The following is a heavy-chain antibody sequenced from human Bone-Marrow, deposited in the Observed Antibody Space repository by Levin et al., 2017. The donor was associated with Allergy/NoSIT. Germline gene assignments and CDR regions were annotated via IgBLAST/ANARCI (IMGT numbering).Heavy chain of an antibody. CDR1: GFTFSSYS. J-gene: IGHJ4*02. CDR2: ISVGSTTI. CDR3: ARDVSPYSSPPDY. V-gene: IGHV3-48*02. Sequence: GGSLRLSCATSGFTFSSYSMNWVRQAPGKGLEWVSYISVGSTTIYYADSVKGRFTISRDNAKNSLSLQMHSLGDEDTAVYYCARDVSPYSSPPDYWGQGTLVTVSS. D-gene: IGHD6-19*01.